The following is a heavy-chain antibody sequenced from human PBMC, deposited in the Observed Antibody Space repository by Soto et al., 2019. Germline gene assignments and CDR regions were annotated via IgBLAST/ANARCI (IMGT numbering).Heavy chain of an antibody. CDR2: IYYSGST. V-gene: IGHV4-31*03. CDR3: ARESRDIYYDILTGYHGGYFDY. D-gene: IGHD3-9*01. CDR1: GGSISSGGYY. Sequence: QVQLQESGPGLVKPSQTLSLTCTVSGGSISSGGYYWSWIRQHPGKGLEWIGYIYYSGSTYYNPSLKSRVTISVDTSKNQFSLKLSSVTAADTAVYYCARESRDIYYDILTGYHGGYFDYWGQGTLVTVSS. J-gene: IGHJ4*02.